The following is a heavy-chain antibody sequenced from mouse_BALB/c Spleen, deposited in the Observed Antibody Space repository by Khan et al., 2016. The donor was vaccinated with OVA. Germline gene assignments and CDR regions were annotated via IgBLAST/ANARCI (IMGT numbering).Heavy chain of an antibody. CDR2: INPSNGYT. Sequence: QVQLQESGAELARPGASVKMSCKASGYTFTSYTIHWINPRPGQGLEWIGYINPSNGYTTYTQKFKDKAPLTADKSSSTAYMQLSSLTSDDSAVEYSVVGGAYHRYCGWIAYWGQGTLVTVSA. D-gene: IGHD2-14*01. CDR1: GYTFTSYT. V-gene: IGHV1-4*01. CDR3: VVGGAYHRYCGWIAY. J-gene: IGHJ3*01.